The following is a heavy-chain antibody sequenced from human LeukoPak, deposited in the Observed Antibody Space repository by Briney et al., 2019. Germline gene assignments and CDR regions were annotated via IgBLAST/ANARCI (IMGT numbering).Heavy chain of an antibody. CDR1: GDSISSYY. J-gene: IGHJ4*02. CDR2: ISYSGST. CDR3: ARDQGEHEDY. D-gene: IGHD2-21*01. V-gene: IGHV4-59*01. Sequence: PSETLSRTCTVSGDSISSYYWSWIRQPPGKGLEWIGYISYSGSTNYNPSLKSRVTISVDTSKSQVSLKLTSVTAADTAVYYCARDQGEHEDYWGQGTRSPSPQ.